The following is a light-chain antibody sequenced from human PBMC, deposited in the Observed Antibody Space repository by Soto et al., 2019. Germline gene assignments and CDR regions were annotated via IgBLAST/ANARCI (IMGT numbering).Light chain of an antibody. CDR2: GAS. J-gene: IGKJ1*01. CDR3: QQYNNCPQK. V-gene: IGKV3-15*01. CDR1: QTINNN. Sequence: VMTQAPATLSVSRGERATLSCRASQTINNNIAWYQLKDGQVPRLLIYGASTRATDIPARFSGSGSGTELTLTISSLQSQDFAEYHCQQYNNCPQKFGQGTKVDI.